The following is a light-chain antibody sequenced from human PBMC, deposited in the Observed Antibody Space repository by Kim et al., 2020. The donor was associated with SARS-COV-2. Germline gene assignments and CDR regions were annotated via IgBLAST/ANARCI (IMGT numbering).Light chain of an antibody. CDR3: QFYDSSNVV. Sequence: GKTVATTCTGSSGSIASNSVQWYQQRPGSAPTTVIYDDYQRPSGVPDRFSGSIDSSSNSASLTISGLKTEDEADYYCQFYDSSNVVFGGGTQLTVL. CDR2: DDY. CDR1: SGSIASNS. J-gene: IGLJ3*02. V-gene: IGLV6-57*02.